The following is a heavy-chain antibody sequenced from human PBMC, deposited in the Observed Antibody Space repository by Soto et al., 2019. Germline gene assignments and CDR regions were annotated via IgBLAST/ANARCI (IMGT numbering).Heavy chain of an antibody. D-gene: IGHD3-9*01. CDR2: ISAYNGHT. Sequence: QVQLVQSGAEVKKPGASVKVSCKASGYTFTNYRISWVRQAPGQGLEWKGWISAYNGHTNYAQKVQDRVSMTTDTAPSPAYLELRSLRSDGTAVYYCARNHDILPGRSGMDLWRQGSTVTVSS. CDR1: GYTFTNYR. CDR3: ARNHDILPGRSGMDL. J-gene: IGHJ6*02. V-gene: IGHV1-18*01.